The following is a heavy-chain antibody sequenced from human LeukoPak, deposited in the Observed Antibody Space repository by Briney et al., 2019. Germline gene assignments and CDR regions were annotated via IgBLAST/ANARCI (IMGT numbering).Heavy chain of an antibody. D-gene: IGHD1-26*01. CDR3: ARSAGSYQPLDS. CDR2: INSGGKTT. V-gene: IGHV3-74*01. Sequence: GGSLRLSCAASGFTFSGSWMYWVRQAPGRGLVWVSLINSGGKTTRFADSVKGRITVSRDNAKNTLYVEMNSLRVEDTAVYYCARSAGSYQPLDSWGPGTLVTVSS. CDR1: GFTFSGSW. J-gene: IGHJ4*02.